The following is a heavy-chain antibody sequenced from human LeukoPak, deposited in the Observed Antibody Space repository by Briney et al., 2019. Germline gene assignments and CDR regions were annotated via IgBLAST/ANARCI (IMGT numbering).Heavy chain of an antibody. CDR1: GFTFDDYA. CDR2: ISWNSGSI. D-gene: IGHD5-18*01. Sequence: GGSLRLSCAASGFTFDDYAMHWVRQAPRKGLEWVSGISWNSGSIGYADSVKGRFTISRDNAKNSLYLQMNSLRAEDTALYYCAKDFPRKGYSYGYFDYWGQGTLVTVSS. J-gene: IGHJ4*02. CDR3: AKDFPRKGYSYGYFDY. V-gene: IGHV3-9*01.